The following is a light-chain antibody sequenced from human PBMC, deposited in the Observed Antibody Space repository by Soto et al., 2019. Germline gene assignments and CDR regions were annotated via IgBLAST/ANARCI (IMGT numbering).Light chain of an antibody. CDR2: DAS. CDR1: QSISSW. Sequence: DIQMTQSPSTLSASVGDRVTITCRASQSISSWLAWYQQKPGKAPKLLIYDASSLESGVPSRFIGSGSGTEFTLTISSLQPDDFATYYCQQYNSYSRTFRQGTKVEIK. J-gene: IGKJ1*01. V-gene: IGKV1-5*01. CDR3: QQYNSYSRT.